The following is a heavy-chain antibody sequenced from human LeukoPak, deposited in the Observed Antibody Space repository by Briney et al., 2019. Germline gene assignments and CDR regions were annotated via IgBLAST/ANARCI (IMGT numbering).Heavy chain of an antibody. Sequence: PSETLSLTCTVSGGSISSSSYYWGWIRQPPGKGLEWIGSIYYSGSTYYNPSLKSRVTISVDTSKNQFSLKLSSVTAADTAVYYCARLRDIVVVPAAMRWFDPSGQGTLVTVSS. D-gene: IGHD2-2*01. V-gene: IGHV4-39*01. CDR3: ARLRDIVVVPAAMRWFDP. CDR2: IYYSGST. CDR1: GGSISSSSYY. J-gene: IGHJ5*02.